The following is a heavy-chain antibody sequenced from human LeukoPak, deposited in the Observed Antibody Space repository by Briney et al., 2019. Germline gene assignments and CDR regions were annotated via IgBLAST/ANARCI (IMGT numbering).Heavy chain of an antibody. V-gene: IGHV3-33*01. CDR3: AREDYGDYSY. CDR2: IWYDGSKQ. CDR1: GFTFTTYG. D-gene: IGHD4-17*01. Sequence: GGSLRLSCAASGFTFTTYGFHWVRQAPGKGLEWVAVIWYDGSKQYYADSVKGRFTFSRDDSQNMLYLQMNSLRAEDTAIYYCAREDYGDYSYWGQGTLVTVSS. J-gene: IGHJ4*02.